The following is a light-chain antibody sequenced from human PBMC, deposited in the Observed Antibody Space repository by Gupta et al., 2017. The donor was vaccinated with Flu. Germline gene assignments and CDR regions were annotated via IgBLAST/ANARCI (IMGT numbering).Light chain of an antibody. CDR2: GAS. V-gene: IGKV3-20*01. J-gene: IGKJ2*03. CDR3: KQEDTAPPEYS. CDR1: QTVTNKS. Sequence: EIVSTHSPRTLSLSPGEIATLSCRASQTVTNKSLGWYQHKHGQAPRLLIYGASSRATGIQDKSSGSGAGKDVTVTISSRELEDFGVYYCKQEDTAPPEYSFGQGTTLEIK.